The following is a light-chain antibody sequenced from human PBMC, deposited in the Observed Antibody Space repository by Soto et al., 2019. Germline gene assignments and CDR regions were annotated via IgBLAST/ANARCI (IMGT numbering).Light chain of an antibody. CDR2: EVS. J-gene: IGLJ1*01. CDR1: SNDVGGYNF. Sequence: QSALTQPPSASGSPGQSVTISCTGTSNDVGGYNFVSWYQQHPGKAPKLMIFEVSKRPSGVPDRFSGSKSGSTASLTVSGRQDEDEADYYCSSYAGNNIYYVFGTGTKLTVL. CDR3: SSYAGNNIYYV. V-gene: IGLV2-8*01.